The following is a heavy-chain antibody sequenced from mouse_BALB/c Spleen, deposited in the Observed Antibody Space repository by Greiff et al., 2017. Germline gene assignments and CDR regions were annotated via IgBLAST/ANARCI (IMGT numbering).Heavy chain of an antibody. CDR1: GFTFTDYY. V-gene: IGHV7-3*02. D-gene: IGHD1-1*02. CDR2: IRNKANGYTT. Sequence: EVKLMESGGGLVQPGGSLRLSCATSGFTFTDYYMSWVRQPPGKALEWLGFIRNKANGYTTEYSASVKGRFTISRDNSQSILYLQMNTLRAEDSATYYCARDRWGFDYWGQGTTLTVSS. J-gene: IGHJ2*01. CDR3: ARDRWGFDY.